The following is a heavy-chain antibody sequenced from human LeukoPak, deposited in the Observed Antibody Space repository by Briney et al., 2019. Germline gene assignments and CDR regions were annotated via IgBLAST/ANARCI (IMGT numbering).Heavy chain of an antibody. J-gene: IGHJ6*02. CDR1: GGSISSYY. CDR2: IYYSGST. V-gene: IGHV4-59*01. Sequence: SETLSLTCTVSGGSISSYYWSWIRQPPGKGLEWIGYIYYSGSTNYNPSLKSRVTISVDTSKNQFSLKLSSVTAADTAVYYCARGRKVVPAAIPGYYYYYYGMDVWGQGTTVTVSS. CDR3: ARGRKVVPAAIPGYYYYYYGMDV. D-gene: IGHD2-2*02.